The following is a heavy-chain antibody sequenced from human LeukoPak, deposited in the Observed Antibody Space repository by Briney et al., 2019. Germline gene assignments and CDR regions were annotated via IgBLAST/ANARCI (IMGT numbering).Heavy chain of an antibody. CDR2: IYTSGST. CDR3: ARARHYDFWSGYYT. CDR1: GGSISSGSYS. Sequence: PSQTLSLTCTVSGGSISSGSYSWSWIRQPAVNGLESIGRIYTSGSTNYNPSLKSRVTISVDTSKNQFSLKLSPVTAADTAVYYCARARHYDFWSGYYTWGQGTLVTVSS. D-gene: IGHD3-3*01. V-gene: IGHV4-61*02. J-gene: IGHJ5*02.